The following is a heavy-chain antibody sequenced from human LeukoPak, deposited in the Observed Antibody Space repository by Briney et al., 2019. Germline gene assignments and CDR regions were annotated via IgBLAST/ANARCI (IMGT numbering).Heavy chain of an antibody. Sequence: SGGSLRLSCAASGFTFSDYYMSWIRQAPGKGLEWVSSISSSSSYIYYADSVKGRFTISRDNAKNSLYLQMNSLRAEDTAVYYCARDVSHYYDSSGYLDYWGQGTLVTVSS. D-gene: IGHD3-22*01. CDR1: GFTFSDYY. V-gene: IGHV3-11*06. CDR3: ARDVSHYYDSSGYLDY. CDR2: ISSSSSYI. J-gene: IGHJ4*02.